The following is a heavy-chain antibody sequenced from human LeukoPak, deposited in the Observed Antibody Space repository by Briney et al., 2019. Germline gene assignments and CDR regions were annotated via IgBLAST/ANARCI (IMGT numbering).Heavy chain of an antibody. CDR1: GFTFSSYS. V-gene: IGHV3-20*04. D-gene: IGHD6-19*01. J-gene: IGHJ5*01. Sequence: GGSLRLSCAASGFTFSSYSMNWVRQAPGKGLEWVSGINWNGGSTGYADSVKGRFTISRGNAKNSLYLQMNSLRAEDTALYYCARDLRPAAGYSSGWFDYWGQGTLVTVSS. CDR3: ARDLRPAAGYSSGWFDY. CDR2: INWNGGST.